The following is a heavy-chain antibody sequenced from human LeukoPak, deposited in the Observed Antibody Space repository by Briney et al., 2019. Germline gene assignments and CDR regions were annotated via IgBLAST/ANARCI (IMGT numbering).Heavy chain of an antibody. CDR3: ARKGGSGCFDY. Sequence: PGGSLRLSCAASGFTFSDYDMHWVRQATGKGLEWVSTIATAGDTYYPGSVKGRFTISRENAKNSLYLQMNSLRAEDTAVYYCARKGGSGCFDYWGQGTLVTVSS. CDR1: GFTFSDYD. J-gene: IGHJ4*02. CDR2: IATAGDT. V-gene: IGHV3-13*01. D-gene: IGHD6-19*01.